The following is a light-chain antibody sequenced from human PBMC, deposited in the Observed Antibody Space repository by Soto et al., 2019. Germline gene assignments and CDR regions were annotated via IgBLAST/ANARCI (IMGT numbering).Light chain of an antibody. V-gene: IGLV2-11*01. CDR1: STNVGSYNF. Sequence: QSALTQPRSVSGSPGQSVTISCTGTSTNVGSYNFVSWYQQHPGKAPKFVIYDVSRRPSGVPDRFSGSRSGNTASLTISGLQAEDEADYYCCSYAGSYTLIFGGGTKLTVL. CDR2: DVS. CDR3: CSYAGSYTLI. J-gene: IGLJ2*01.